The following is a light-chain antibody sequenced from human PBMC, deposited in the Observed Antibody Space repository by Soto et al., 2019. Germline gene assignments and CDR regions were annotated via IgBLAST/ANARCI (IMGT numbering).Light chain of an antibody. V-gene: IGLV2-14*01. Sequence: QSVLTQPASVSGSPGQSITISCTATSSDVGLYDYVSWYQQHPGKAPQRMIYAVSNRPSGVSNRFSASKSGNTASLFISGLQAEDEADYYCSSYTSDSSYVFGSGTKVTVL. CDR2: AVS. CDR1: SSDVGLYDY. CDR3: SSYTSDSSYV. J-gene: IGLJ1*01.